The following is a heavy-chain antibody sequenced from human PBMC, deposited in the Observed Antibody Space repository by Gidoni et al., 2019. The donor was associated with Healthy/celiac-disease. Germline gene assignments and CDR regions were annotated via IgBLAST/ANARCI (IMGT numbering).Heavy chain of an antibody. CDR3: ARGGGGQFPYYYYYYGMDV. CDR2: IIPIFGTA. CDR1: GGTFSSYA. J-gene: IGHJ6*02. Sequence: QVQLVQSGAEVKKPGSSVKVSCKASGGTFSSYAISWVRQAPGQGLEWMGGIIPIFGTANYAQKFQGRVTITADESTSTAYMELSSLRSEDTAVYYCARGGGGQFPYYYYYYGMDVWGQGTTVTVSS. V-gene: IGHV1-69*01. D-gene: IGHD3-10*01.